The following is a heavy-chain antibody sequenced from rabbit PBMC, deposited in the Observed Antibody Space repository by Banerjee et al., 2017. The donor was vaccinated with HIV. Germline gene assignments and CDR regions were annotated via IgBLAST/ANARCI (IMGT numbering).Heavy chain of an antibody. CDR3: STGAGTSVTGCNFGL. CDR2: INSSSGTY. Sequence: QEQLEESGGDLVKPEGSLTLTCTASGFSFSNNYDMCWVRQAPGKGLEWIACINSSSGTYFARSSERRLFSINTSSSTMALLKMSMTIAAAAAYFCSTGAGTSVTGCNFGLWGQGTLVTVS. CDR1: GFSFSNNYD. V-gene: IGHV1S45*01. J-gene: IGHJ6*01. D-gene: IGHD7-1*01.